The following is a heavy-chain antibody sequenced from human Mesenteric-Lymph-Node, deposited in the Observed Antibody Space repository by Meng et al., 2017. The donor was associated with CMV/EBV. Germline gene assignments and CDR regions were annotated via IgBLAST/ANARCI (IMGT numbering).Heavy chain of an antibody. J-gene: IGHJ4*02. V-gene: IGHV3-66*01. CDR3: VAEQPPFN. Sequence: LRLSCAASGFSVSNHYMNWVRQAPGKGLEWVSVIYSGGTTQYADSVKDRFSISRDNSKNTVFLQMDSLRDDDTAVYYCVAEQPPFNWGQGTRVTVSS. D-gene: IGHD6-13*01. CDR2: IYSGGTT. CDR1: GFSVSNHY.